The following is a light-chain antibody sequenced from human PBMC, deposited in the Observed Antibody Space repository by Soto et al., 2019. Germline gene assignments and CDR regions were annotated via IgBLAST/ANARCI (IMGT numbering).Light chain of an antibody. V-gene: IGKV3D-7*01. CDR2: GAS. Sequence: EIVMTQSPVTLSLSPGDRATLSCRASQSLSNTYISWYQQKPGQAPRLLIYGASTRATGIPARFSGSGSWTDFTLTISSLQPEDFALYYGQQDFDLPLTFGGGTKVEIK. CDR3: QQDFDLPLT. J-gene: IGKJ4*01. CDR1: QSLSNTY.